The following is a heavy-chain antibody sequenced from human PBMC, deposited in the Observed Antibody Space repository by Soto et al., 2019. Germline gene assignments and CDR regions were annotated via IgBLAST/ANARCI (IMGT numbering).Heavy chain of an antibody. CDR1: GFTFNNFA. CDR2: ISGGGDAT. Sequence: EVQVLESGGGLVQPGGSLRLSCAATGFTFNNFAMNWVHQGPGKGLEWVSGISGGGDATRYADSVKGRFTISRDNAESMVYLDMYSLIPDDTAIYYCAKNIHSSSGFDYWGQGTPVTVSS. V-gene: IGHV3-23*01. CDR3: AKNIHSSSGFDY. J-gene: IGHJ4*02. D-gene: IGHD6-6*01.